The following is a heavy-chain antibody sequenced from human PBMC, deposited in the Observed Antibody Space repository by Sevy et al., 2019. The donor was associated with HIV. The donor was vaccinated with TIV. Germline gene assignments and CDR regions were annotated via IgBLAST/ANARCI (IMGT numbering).Heavy chain of an antibody. CDR1: GFTFSSYG. CDR3: AKRRIPAEGYFDY. D-gene: IGHD6-25*01. CDR2: IRYDGSNK. J-gene: IGHJ4*02. Sequence: GGSLRLSCAASGFTFSSYGMHWVRQAPGKGLEWVAFIRYDGSNKYYADSVKGRFTISRDNSKNTLYLQMNSLGAEDTAVYYCAKRRIPAEGYFDYWGQGTLVTVSS. V-gene: IGHV3-30*02.